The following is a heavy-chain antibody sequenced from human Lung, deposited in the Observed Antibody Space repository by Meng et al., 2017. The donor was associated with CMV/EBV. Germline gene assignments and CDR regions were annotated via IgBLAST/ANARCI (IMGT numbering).Heavy chain of an antibody. Sequence: AASEFSVSTYGMTWVRQVPGKGLEWVSSISSSSSYIYYADSVKGRFAISRDNAKNSLFLLMDSLRAEDTAVYYCARIPVAGSWYFDLWGRGTLVTVSS. V-gene: IGHV3-21*01. J-gene: IGHJ2*01. D-gene: IGHD6-13*01. CDR1: EFSVSTYG. CDR3: ARIPVAGSWYFDL. CDR2: ISSSSSYI.